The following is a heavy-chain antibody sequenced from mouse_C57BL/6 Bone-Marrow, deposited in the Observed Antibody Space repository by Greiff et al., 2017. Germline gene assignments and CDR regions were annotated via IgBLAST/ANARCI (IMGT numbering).Heavy chain of an antibody. D-gene: IGHD2-3*01. Sequence: QVQLQQSGAELARPGASVKLSCKASGYTFTSYGISWVKQRPGQGLEWIGEISPRSGNTYYHEKFTGKATLTADKSSSTAYMELRSLTSEDYAVYFCARDDGYPLDYWGQGTTLTVSS. V-gene: IGHV1-81*01. CDR1: GYTFTSYG. CDR2: ISPRSGNT. J-gene: IGHJ2*01. CDR3: ARDDGYPLDY.